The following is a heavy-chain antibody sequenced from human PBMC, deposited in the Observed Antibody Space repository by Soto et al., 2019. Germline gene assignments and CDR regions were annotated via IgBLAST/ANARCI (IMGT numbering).Heavy chain of an antibody. D-gene: IGHD4-17*01. CDR3: ARGYGDYSLGY. Sequence: SETLSLTCTVSGGSISYGDYFWSWIRHHPGKGLVWIGYISYSGSTYYNPSLKSRITISVDTSKNQFSLKMSPVTAADTAVYFCARGYGDYSLGYWGQGTLVTVSS. J-gene: IGHJ4*02. CDR1: GGSISYGDYF. V-gene: IGHV4-31*03. CDR2: ISYSGST.